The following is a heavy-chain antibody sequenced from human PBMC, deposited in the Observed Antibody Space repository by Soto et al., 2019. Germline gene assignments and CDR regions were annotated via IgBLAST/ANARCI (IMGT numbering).Heavy chain of an antibody. CDR1: GGTFSSYA. Sequence: SVKVSCKASGGTFSSYAIGWVRQAPGQGLEWMGGIIPIFGTANYAQKFQGRVTITADESTSTAYMELSSLRSEDTAVYYCARVLGHYYDPGWFDPWGQGTLVTVSS. D-gene: IGHD3-22*01. V-gene: IGHV1-69*13. CDR2: IIPIFGTA. J-gene: IGHJ5*02. CDR3: ARVLGHYYDPGWFDP.